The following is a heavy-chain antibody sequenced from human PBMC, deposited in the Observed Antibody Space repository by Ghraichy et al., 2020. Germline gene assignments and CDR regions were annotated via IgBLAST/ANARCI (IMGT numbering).Heavy chain of an antibody. D-gene: IGHD3-22*01. J-gene: IGHJ4*02. Sequence: GGSLRLSCAASGFTFSSYAMSWVRQAPGKGLEWVSAISGSGGSTYYADSVKGRFTISRDNSKNTLYLQMNSLRAEDTAVYYCAKGGRGYYDSSVFDYWGQGTLVTVSS. CDR3: AKGGRGYYDSSVFDY. CDR1: GFTFSSYA. V-gene: IGHV3-23*01. CDR2: ISGSGGST.